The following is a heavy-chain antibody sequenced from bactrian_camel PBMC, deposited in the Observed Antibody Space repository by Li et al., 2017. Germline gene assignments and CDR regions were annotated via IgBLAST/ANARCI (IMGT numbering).Heavy chain of an antibody. CDR3: AAETPPCTVIGGMKPPSWFTY. CDR1: GITRSSYC. V-gene: IGHV3S9*01. J-gene: IGHJ4*01. Sequence: VQLVESGGGSVQSGGSLRLSCVASGITRSSYCMGWFRQVPGKEREGVAIIDTDDRTVHADSVKGRFAISKDSGKNSLYLQMNNLKPEDTAMYYCAAETPPCTVIGGMKPPSWFTYWGRGTQVTVS. CDR2: IDTDDRT. D-gene: IGHD3*01.